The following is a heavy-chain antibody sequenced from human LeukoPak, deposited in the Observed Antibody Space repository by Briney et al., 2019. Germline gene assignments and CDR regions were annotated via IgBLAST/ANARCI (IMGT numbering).Heavy chain of an antibody. D-gene: IGHD4-17*01. CDR2: IYYSGST. CDR1: GGSISSGGYY. J-gene: IGHJ4*02. CDR3: ARGSTVTTYFDY. Sequence: PSQTLSLTCTVSGGSISSGGYYWSWIRQHPGEGLEWIGYIYYSGSTYYNPSLKSRVTISVDTSKNQFSLKLSSVTAADTAVYYCARGSTVTTYFDYWGQGTLVTVSS. V-gene: IGHV4-31*03.